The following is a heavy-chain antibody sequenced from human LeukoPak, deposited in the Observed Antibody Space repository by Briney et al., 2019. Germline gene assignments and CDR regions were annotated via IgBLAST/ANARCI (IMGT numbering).Heavy chain of an antibody. D-gene: IGHD1-14*01. Sequence: SETLSLTCAVSGYSISSGYYWGWIRQPPGKGLEWIGSIYHSGSTYYNPSLKSRVTISVDTSKNQFSLKLSSVTAADTAVYYCASPFRNRYYFDYWGQGTLVTVSS. CDR3: ASPFRNRYYFDY. CDR1: GYSISSGYY. V-gene: IGHV4-38-2*01. J-gene: IGHJ4*02. CDR2: IYHSGST.